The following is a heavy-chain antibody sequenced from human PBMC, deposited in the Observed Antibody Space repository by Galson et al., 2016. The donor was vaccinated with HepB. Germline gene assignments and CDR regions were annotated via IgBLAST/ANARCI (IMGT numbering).Heavy chain of an antibody. J-gene: IGHJ6*02. CDR1: GFTFSTYG. V-gene: IGHV3-33*01. Sequence: SLRLSCAASGFTFSTYGMHWVRQAPGKGLEWVAILWNDGTTKHHADSVKGRFTISRDNSQNTRYLQMDSLRAEETAVYYCARDANWNKIYYYPMDVWGQGTTVTVSS. D-gene: IGHD1/OR15-1a*01. CDR2: LWNDGTTK. CDR3: ARDANWNKIYYYPMDV.